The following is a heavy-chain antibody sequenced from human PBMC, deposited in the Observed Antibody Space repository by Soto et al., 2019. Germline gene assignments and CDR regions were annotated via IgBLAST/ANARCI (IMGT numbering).Heavy chain of an antibody. CDR2: MSGTGGST. CDR1: GFTFSSYA. CDR3: AQVGFSSGWSPSYFDY. D-gene: IGHD6-19*01. J-gene: IGHJ4*02. Sequence: EVQLLESGGGLVQPGRSLRLSCAASGFTFSSYAMNWVRQAPGKGLEWVSAMSGTGGSTYYADSVKGRFTISRDNYKNKLYLQMNSLRVDDTAVFYCAQVGFSSGWSPSYFDYWGQGTLVTVSS. V-gene: IGHV3-23*01.